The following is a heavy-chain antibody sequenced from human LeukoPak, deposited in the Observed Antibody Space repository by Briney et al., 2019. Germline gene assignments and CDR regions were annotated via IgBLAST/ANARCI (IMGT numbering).Heavy chain of an antibody. V-gene: IGHV3-7*01. CDR1: GFTFSNYW. D-gene: IGHD3-3*01. J-gene: IGHJ6*03. Sequence: PGGSLRLSCAASGFTFSNYWMSWVRRAPGKGLEWVAHIKQDGSEKYYVDSVKGRFTISRDNAKNSLYLQMNSLRAEDTAVYYCAREGFLEWLFLRGYYMDVWGKGTTVTVSS. CDR2: IKQDGSEK. CDR3: AREGFLEWLFLRGYYMDV.